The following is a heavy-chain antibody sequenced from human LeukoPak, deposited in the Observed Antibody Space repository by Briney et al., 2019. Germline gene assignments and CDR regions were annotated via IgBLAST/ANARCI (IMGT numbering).Heavy chain of an antibody. D-gene: IGHD1-26*01. J-gene: IGHJ6*03. CDR1: GFTFSSYS. CDR3: ARGRRGSSNYYYYMDV. Sequence: GGSLRLSCAASGFTFSSYSMNWVRQAPGKGLEWVSSISSSSSYIYYADSVKGRFTFSRDNAKNSLYLQMNSLRAEDTAVYYCARGRRGSSNYYYYMDVWGKGTTVTVSS. CDR2: ISSSSSYI. V-gene: IGHV3-21*01.